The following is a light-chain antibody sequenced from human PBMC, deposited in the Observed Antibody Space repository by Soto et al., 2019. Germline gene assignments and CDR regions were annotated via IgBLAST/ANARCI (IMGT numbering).Light chain of an antibody. CDR1: QGIDSY. CDR2: TAS. Sequence: QLTQSPSSLSASVGDRVTITCRASQGIDSYLAWYQQKPGKAPKLLIYTASTLQSGVPSRFSGSGSGTDFSLTISSLHPDDFATYYCQQLNSYPRTFGPGTKVDIK. CDR3: QQLNSYPRT. V-gene: IGKV1-9*01. J-gene: IGKJ3*01.